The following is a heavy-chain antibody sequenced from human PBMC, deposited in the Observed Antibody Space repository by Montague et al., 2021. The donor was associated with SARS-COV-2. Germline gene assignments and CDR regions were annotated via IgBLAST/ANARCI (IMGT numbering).Heavy chain of an antibody. CDR2: ISYDGSNK. J-gene: IGHJ5*02. D-gene: IGHD3-16*01. Sequence: SLRLSCAASGFTFSSYAMHWVRQAPGKGLEWVALISYDGSNKYYVDSVKGRFTISRDNSKNTLYLQMNSLRAEDTAVYYCARDQRGKYDYVWGSRFDPWGQGTLVTVSS. CDR1: GFTFSSYA. V-gene: IGHV3-30*04. CDR3: ARDQRGKYDYVWGSRFDP.